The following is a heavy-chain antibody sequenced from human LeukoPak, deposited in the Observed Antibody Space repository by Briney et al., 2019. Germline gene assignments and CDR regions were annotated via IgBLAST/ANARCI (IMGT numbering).Heavy chain of an antibody. J-gene: IGHJ3*02. D-gene: IGHD3-22*01. Sequence: SETLSLTCTVSSGSISSQYWSWIRQPPGEGLEWIGYMHNSGSTNFNPSLKSRVSISLDTSKNQFSLKLNSVTGADTAVYYCARYYFDNSGFDAFDIWGQGTMVTVSS. CDR1: SGSISSQY. CDR2: MHNSGST. CDR3: ARYYFDNSGFDAFDI. V-gene: IGHV4-59*11.